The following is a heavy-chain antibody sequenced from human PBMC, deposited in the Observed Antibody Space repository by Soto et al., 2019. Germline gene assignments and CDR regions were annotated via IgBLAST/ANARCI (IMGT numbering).Heavy chain of an antibody. CDR1: GFTFSSYS. CDR3: ARVPGYISSCDF. J-gene: IGHJ4*02. V-gene: IGHV3-30-3*01. D-gene: IGHD6-13*01. Sequence: QVQLVESGGGVVQPGRSLRLSCAASGFTFSSYSMHWVRRAPGKGLEWVAAISYDGSSKLYADSVRGRFTISRDNSKNTLYLHMASLRPEDTTIYYCARVPGYISSCDFWGQGTLVTVSS. CDR2: ISYDGSSK.